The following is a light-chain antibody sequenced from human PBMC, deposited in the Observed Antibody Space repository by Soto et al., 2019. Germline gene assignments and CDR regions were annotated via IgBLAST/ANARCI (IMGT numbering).Light chain of an antibody. J-gene: IGKJ5*01. V-gene: IGKV3-20*01. CDR2: GAS. Sequence: EIVLTQSPGTLSFSPGERATLSCMASQSVSSSYLAWYQQKPGQAPRLLIYGASSRATGIPDRFSGSGSGTDFTLTISRLEPEDFAVYYCQQYGSSPFGQGTRLEIK. CDR1: QSVSSSY. CDR3: QQYGSSP.